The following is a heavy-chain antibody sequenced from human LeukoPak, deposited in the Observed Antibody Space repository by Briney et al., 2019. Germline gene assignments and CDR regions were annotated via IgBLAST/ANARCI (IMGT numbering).Heavy chain of an antibody. CDR3: ARGDGYNPIDY. V-gene: IGHV4-59*01. J-gene: IGHJ4*02. Sequence: SETLSLTCTVSGGSISNYYWSWIRQPPGKGLEWIGYIYYSGTTNYNPSLKSRVTISVDTFKNQFSLKLSSVTAADTAVYYCARGDGYNPIDYWGQGTLVTVSS. CDR2: IYYSGTT. CDR1: GGSISNYY. D-gene: IGHD5-24*01.